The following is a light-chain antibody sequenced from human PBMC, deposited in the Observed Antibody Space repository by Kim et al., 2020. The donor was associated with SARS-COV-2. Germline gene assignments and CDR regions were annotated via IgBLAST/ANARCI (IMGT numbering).Light chain of an antibody. CDR3: SSYSRSSTCV. V-gene: IGLV2-14*03. Sequence: GESITISCTGTSSDIGGYMYVSWYQQHPGKAPKLIIYDVTKRPSWVSDRFSCSKSGNAASLTISGLQAEDDADYYCSSYSRSSTCVFGTGTKVTVL. CDR1: SSDIGGYMY. J-gene: IGLJ1*01. CDR2: DVT.